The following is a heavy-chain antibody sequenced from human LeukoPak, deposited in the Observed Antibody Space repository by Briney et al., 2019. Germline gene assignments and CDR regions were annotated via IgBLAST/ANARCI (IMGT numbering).Heavy chain of an antibody. CDR2: IYYSGST. CDR1: GGSVSSGSYY. CDR3: ARGSPILGGGWFDP. Sequence: SEPLSLTCTVSGGSVSSGSYYWSWIRQPPGKGLEWIGYIYYSGSTNYNPSLKSRVTISVDTSKNQFSLKLSSVTAADTAVYYCARGSPILGGGWFDPWGQGTLVTVSS. V-gene: IGHV4-61*01. J-gene: IGHJ5*02. D-gene: IGHD3-16*01.